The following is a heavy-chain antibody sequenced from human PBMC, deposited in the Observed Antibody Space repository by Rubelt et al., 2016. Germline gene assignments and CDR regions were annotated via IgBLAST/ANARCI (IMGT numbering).Heavy chain of an antibody. CDR1: GYTFTSYY. J-gene: IGHJ4*02. V-gene: IGHV1-46*01. Sequence: QVQLVQSGAEVKKPGASVKVSCKASGYTFTSYYMHWVRQAPGQGLEWMGLINPSGGSTTYAQKFQGRVTMTRDTSTSTVYMDLSSLRCEDTAVYYCARVGFYYDSGSYVDWGQGTLVTVSS. CDR3: ARVGFYYDSGSYVD. CDR2: INPSGGST. D-gene: IGHD3-10*01.